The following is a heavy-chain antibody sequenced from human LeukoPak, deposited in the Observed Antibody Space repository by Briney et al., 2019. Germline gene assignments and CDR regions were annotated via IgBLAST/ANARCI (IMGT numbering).Heavy chain of an antibody. CDR2: LHENGDT. CDR1: GGSISSYY. CDR3: ARGSYSGSYYYFDY. J-gene: IGHJ4*02. Sequence: SETLSLTCSVSGGSISSYYWSWIRQSPGKGLEWIAYLHENGDTNYNPSLKSRVTVSADMSKIQFSLNLSSVTAADTAVYYCARGSYSGSYYYFDYWGQGTLVTVSS. V-gene: IGHV4-59*01. D-gene: IGHD1-26*01.